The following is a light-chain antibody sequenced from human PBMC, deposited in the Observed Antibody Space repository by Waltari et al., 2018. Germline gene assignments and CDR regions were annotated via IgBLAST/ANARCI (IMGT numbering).Light chain of an antibody. CDR3: HQSSSLPIT. V-gene: IGKV6-21*01. J-gene: IGKJ5*01. CDR2: YAS. CDR1: QSVVNS. Sequence: EIVLTQSPDFQSLTPKEKVTITCRTSQSVVNSLHWYQQKPDQSPKLLIKYASQSFPGVPSRFSGSGSGTDFTLTINSLEVEDAATYYCHQSSSLPITFGQGTRLEIK.